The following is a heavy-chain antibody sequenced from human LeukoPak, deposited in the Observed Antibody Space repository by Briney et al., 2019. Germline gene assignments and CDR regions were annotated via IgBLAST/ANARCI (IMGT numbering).Heavy chain of an antibody. CDR1: GFTFSSYS. D-gene: IGHD4-17*01. Sequence: GGSLRLSCAASGFTFSSYSMNWVRQAPGKGLEWVSSISSSSSYIYYADSVKGRFTISRDNAKNSLYLQMNSLRAEDTAVYYCARDFKSATVTPGGGQGPLVTVPS. CDR3: ARDFKSATVTPG. J-gene: IGHJ4*02. V-gene: IGHV3-21*01. CDR2: ISSSSSYI.